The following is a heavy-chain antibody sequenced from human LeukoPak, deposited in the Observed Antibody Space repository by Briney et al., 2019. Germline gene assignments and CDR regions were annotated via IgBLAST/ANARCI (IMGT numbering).Heavy chain of an antibody. J-gene: IGHJ4*02. D-gene: IGHD5-24*01. CDR3: ARSNRDGYGSAVWD. CDR1: GFTFSSYG. Sequence: PGGSLRLSCAASGFTFSSYGMHWVRQAPGKGLEWVAFIRYDGSNKYYADSVKGRFTISRDNSKNTLYLQMNSLRAEDTAVYYCARSNRDGYGSAVWDWGQGTLVTVSS. CDR2: IRYDGSNK. V-gene: IGHV3-30*02.